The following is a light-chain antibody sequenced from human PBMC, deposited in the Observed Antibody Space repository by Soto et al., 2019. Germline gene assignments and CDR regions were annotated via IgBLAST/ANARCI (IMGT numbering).Light chain of an antibody. CDR2: DHR. CDR3: HSYDNNFSGSAV. Sequence: QSVLTQPPSVSGAPGQRVTISCTGSSSNIGAGFDVHWYHQIAGTAPKLLIYDHRNRPSGVPDRFSGSKSGTSASLAITGLQAEDEAIYYCHSYDNNFSGSAVFGGGTKLTVL. CDR1: SSNIGAGFD. J-gene: IGLJ2*01. V-gene: IGLV1-40*01.